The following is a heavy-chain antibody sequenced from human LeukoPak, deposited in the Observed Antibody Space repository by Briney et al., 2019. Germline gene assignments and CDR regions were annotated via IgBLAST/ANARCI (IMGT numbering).Heavy chain of an antibody. CDR1: GFTLSSLA. CDR3: AKGQELDDGVFDS. Sequence: PGGSLRLSCTASGFTLSSLAMTWVRQAPGKGLEWVSTIRSNGDTTYNADSVKGRFTISRDNSKNTLYLELNSLRVEDTATFYCAKGQELDDGVFDSWGQGTMVTVSS. J-gene: IGHJ4*02. D-gene: IGHD1-1*01. CDR2: IRSNGDTT. V-gene: IGHV3-23*01.